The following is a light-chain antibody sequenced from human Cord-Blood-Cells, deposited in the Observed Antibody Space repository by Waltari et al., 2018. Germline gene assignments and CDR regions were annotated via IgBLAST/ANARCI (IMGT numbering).Light chain of an antibody. CDR3: QQSYSTPWT. CDR2: AAS. J-gene: IGKJ1*01. CDR1: QSISSY. V-gene: IGKV1-39*01. Sequence: DIQMTQSPSSLSASVGDRVTITCRTSQSISSYLNWYQQTPGKDPKLLIFAASSLQSGAPSRVRGIGSGTDFTLTISSLQPEDFATYYCQQSYSTPWTFGQGTKVEIK.